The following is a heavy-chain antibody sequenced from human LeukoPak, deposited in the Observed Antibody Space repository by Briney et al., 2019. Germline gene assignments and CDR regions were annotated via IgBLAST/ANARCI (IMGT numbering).Heavy chain of an antibody. CDR2: ISYSGSA. J-gene: IGHJ4*02. D-gene: IGHD5-18*01. CDR1: GGSISSYY. Sequence: SETLSLTCIVSGGSISSYYWNWIRQPPGKGLEWNGYISYSGSANYNPSLKSRVTISVDMSKNQFSLKLSSVTAADTAVYYCARGYSYVYFDYWGQGTLVTVSS. CDR3: ARGYSYVYFDY. V-gene: IGHV4-59*01.